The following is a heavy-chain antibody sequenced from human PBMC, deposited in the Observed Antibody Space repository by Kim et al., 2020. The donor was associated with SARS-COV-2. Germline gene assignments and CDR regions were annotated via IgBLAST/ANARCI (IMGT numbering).Heavy chain of an antibody. J-gene: IGHJ4*02. CDR2: IKYDGSEK. CDR3: ARDGGWYRGY. CDR1: GFTFNRYG. D-gene: IGHD6-19*01. Sequence: GGSLRLSCAASGFTFNRYGMSWVRQAPGKGLEWVSNIKYDGSEKYYGDSVRGRFTISRDNPKNIVYLQMNNLRAEDTAVYYCARDGGWYRGYWGQGTLVTVSS. V-gene: IGHV3-7*03.